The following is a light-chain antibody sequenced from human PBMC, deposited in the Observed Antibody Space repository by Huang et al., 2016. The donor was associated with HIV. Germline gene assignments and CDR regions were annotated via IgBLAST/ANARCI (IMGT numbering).Light chain of an antibody. CDR3: QQYSSWRT. CDR2: KAS. J-gene: IGKJ1*01. Sequence: DIQMTQSPSTLSASVGDRVNITCRASQTITNWLAWYQQKPGKAPKLLIYKASTLETWVPTRFSGSGSKTVSILAINNMQLHDLATYYNQQYSSWRTFGQGTKVE. V-gene: IGKV1-5*03. CDR1: QTITNW.